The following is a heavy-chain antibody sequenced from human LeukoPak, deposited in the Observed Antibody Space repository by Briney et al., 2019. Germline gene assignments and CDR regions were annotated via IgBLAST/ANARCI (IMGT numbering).Heavy chain of an antibody. CDR3: ASPAVAGIRGTYYYYYGMDV. CDR1: GFTFSSYA. Sequence: GSLRLSCAASGFTFSSYAMSWVRQAPGKGLEWIGEINHSGSTNYNPSLKSRVTISVDTSKNQFSLKLSSVTAADTAVYYCASPAVAGIRGTYYYYYGMDVWGKGTTVTVSS. CDR2: INHSGST. V-gene: IGHV4-34*01. J-gene: IGHJ6*04. D-gene: IGHD6-19*01.